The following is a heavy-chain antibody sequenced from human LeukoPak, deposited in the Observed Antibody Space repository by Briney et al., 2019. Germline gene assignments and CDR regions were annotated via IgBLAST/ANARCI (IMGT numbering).Heavy chain of an antibody. CDR3: ARADFIDAGPYVIAP. Sequence: VASVRVSCKTSGYTFTDYYIHWVRQAPGQRLEWMGWINTKTGRTSFARTFQGRVTLTRDPSITTVYMDMAWLTSDDTAIYFCARADFIDAGPYVIAPWGQGTLVTVSS. V-gene: IGHV1-2*02. CDR2: INTKTGRT. J-gene: IGHJ5*02. CDR1: GYTFTDYY. D-gene: IGHD3-3*01.